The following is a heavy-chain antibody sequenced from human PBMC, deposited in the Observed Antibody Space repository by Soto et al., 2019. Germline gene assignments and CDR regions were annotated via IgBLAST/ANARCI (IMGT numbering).Heavy chain of an antibody. CDR3: ARRGSGGYYDY. Sequence: EVQLLESGGGLVQPGGSLRLSCAASGFTFSSYAMRWVRQAPGKGLEWVSAISGSGGSTYYADSVKGRFTISRDNSKNTLYLQMNSLGAEDTAVYYCARRGSGGYYDYWGQGTLVTVSS. V-gene: IGHV3-23*01. J-gene: IGHJ4*02. D-gene: IGHD6-19*01. CDR1: GFTFSSYA. CDR2: ISGSGGST.